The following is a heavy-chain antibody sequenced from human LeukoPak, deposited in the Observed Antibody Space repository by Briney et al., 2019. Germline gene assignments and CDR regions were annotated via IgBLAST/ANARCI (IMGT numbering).Heavy chain of an antibody. V-gene: IGHV3-30*04. CDR2: ISYDESNK. J-gene: IGHJ4*02. D-gene: IGHD6-19*01. Sequence: PGRSLRLACAASGFTFNNYAMHWVRQAPGKGLEWVAVISYDESNKYYADSVKGRFTISRDNSKNTLYLQMNSLRADDTAVYYCVRDKLAVAAYYFDYWGQGTLVTDSS. CDR1: GFTFNNYA. CDR3: VRDKLAVAAYYFDY.